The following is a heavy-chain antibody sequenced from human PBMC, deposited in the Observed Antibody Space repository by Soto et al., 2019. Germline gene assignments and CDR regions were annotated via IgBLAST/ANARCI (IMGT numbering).Heavy chain of an antibody. CDR3: TTSFSGSYYYYYGMDV. V-gene: IGHV3-15*07. CDR1: GFTFSNAW. D-gene: IGHD1-26*01. Sequence: GGSLRLSCAASGFTFSNAWMNWVRQAPGKGLEWVGRIKSKTDGGTTDYAAPVKGRFTISRDDSKNTLYLQMNSLKTEDTAVYYCTTSFSGSYYYYYGMDVWGQGTTVTVSS. CDR2: IKSKTDGGTT. J-gene: IGHJ6*02.